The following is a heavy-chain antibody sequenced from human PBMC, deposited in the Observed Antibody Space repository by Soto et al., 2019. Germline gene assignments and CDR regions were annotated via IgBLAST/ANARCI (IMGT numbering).Heavy chain of an antibody. J-gene: IGHJ6*02. CDR1: GGSISSYY. V-gene: IGHV4-59*01. D-gene: IGHD6-13*01. Sequence: SETLSLTCTVTGGSISSYYWNWIRQPPGKGLEWIGYIYYGGSTTYNPSLKSRVTISVDTSKNQFSLKLDSVTAADTAVYYCAGSPYYYYGMDVWGQGTSVTVSS. CDR3: AGSPYYYYGMDV. CDR2: IYYGGST.